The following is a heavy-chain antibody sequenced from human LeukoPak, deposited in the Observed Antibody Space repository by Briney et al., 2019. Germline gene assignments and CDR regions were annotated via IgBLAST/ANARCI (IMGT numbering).Heavy chain of an antibody. D-gene: IGHD4-23*01. CDR3: AKGRKRHGGNSGFDY. J-gene: IGHJ4*02. V-gene: IGHV3-23*01. CDR2: ISGSGGST. CDR1: GFTFSSYA. Sequence: VQPGGSLRLSCAASGFTFSSYAMSWVRQAPGKGLEWVSAISGSGGSTYYADSVKGRFTISRDNSENTLYLQMNSLRAEDTAVYYCAKGRKRHGGNSGFDYWGQGTLVTVSS.